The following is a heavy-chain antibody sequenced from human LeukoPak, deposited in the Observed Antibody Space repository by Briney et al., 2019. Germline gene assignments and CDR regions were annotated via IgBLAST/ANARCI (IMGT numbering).Heavy chain of an antibody. J-gene: IGHJ4*02. CDR1: GGSIRSTNYY. Sequence: PSETLSLTCTVSGGSIRSTNYYWGWIRQPPGKGLEWIGSIYYSGSTYHNSSLKSRDTISVDTSKNQFSLKPSSVPAADTAVYYCATHIAVAGPDYWGQGTLVTVSS. D-gene: IGHD6-19*01. V-gene: IGHV4-39*01. CDR2: IYYSGST. CDR3: ATHIAVAGPDY.